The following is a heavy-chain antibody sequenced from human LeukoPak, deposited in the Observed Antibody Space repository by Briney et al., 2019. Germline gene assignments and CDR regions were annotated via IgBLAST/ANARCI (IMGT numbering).Heavy chain of an antibody. Sequence: ASVKVSCKASGYTFTGYYMHWVRQAPGQGLEWMGWINPNSGGTNYAQKFQGRVTLTRDTSISAAYMEVSRLRFDDTAVYYCARDVWFGESPNDYWGQGTLVTVSS. D-gene: IGHD3-10*01. CDR3: ARDVWFGESPNDY. V-gene: IGHV1-2*02. CDR1: GYTFTGYY. J-gene: IGHJ4*02. CDR2: INPNSGGT.